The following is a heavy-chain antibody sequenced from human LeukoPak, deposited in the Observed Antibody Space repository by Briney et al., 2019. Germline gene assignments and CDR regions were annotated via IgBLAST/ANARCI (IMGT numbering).Heavy chain of an antibody. CDR1: NYTFTSYG. D-gene: IGHD5-12*01. J-gene: IGHJ3*02. Sequence: ASVKVSCKASNYTFTSYGISWVRQAPGRGLEWMGGIIPIFGTANYAQKFQGRVTITADESTSTAYMELSSLRSEDTAVYYCARDRRYSGYDYAFDIWGQGTMVTVSS. V-gene: IGHV1-69*13. CDR3: ARDRRYSGYDYAFDI. CDR2: IIPIFGTA.